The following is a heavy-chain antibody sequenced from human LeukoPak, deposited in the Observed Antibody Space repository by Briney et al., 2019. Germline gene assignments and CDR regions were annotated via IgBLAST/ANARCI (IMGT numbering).Heavy chain of an antibody. CDR1: GFTVSSNY. CDR3: ARNWFSTYFDY. CDR2: IYSDGSA. Sequence: PGGSLRLSSVASGFTVSSNYMSWVRQAPGKGLEWVSLIYSDGSAYYADSVKGRFTISRDNSKNTLYLQMNSLRAEDTAVYYCARNWFSTYFDYWGQGTLVTVSS. J-gene: IGHJ4*02. D-gene: IGHD3-10*01. V-gene: IGHV3-53*01.